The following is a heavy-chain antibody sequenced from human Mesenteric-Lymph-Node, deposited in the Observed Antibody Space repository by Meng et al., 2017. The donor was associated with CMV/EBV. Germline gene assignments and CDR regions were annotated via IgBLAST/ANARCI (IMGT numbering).Heavy chain of an antibody. CDR2: IRYDGNNK. CDR1: GFTFRSYG. Sequence: GESLKISCAASGFTFRSYGMHWVRQAPGKGLEWVAFIRYDGNNKYYADSVQGRFTISRDNSKNTLYLQMSSLRAEDTAVYYCAKRGSGYDLPSGYFDYWGQGTLVTVSS. CDR3: AKRGSGYDLPSGYFDY. V-gene: IGHV3-30*02. J-gene: IGHJ4*02. D-gene: IGHD3-22*01.